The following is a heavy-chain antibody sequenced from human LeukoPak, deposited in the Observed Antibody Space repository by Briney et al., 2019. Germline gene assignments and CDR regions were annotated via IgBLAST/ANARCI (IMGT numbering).Heavy chain of an antibody. V-gene: IGHV3-23*01. Sequence: PGGSLRLSCAASKFTFSTSAMSWVRQAPGKGLEWVSAISGSGVNTYYVDSVKGRFTISRDNSKNTLYLEMSSLRSDDTAVYYCAKESQTYYDIMTGYPNYYFDYWGQGTLVTVSS. J-gene: IGHJ4*02. CDR2: ISGSGVNT. CDR1: KFTFSTSA. CDR3: AKESQTYYDIMTGYPNYYFDY. D-gene: IGHD3-9*01.